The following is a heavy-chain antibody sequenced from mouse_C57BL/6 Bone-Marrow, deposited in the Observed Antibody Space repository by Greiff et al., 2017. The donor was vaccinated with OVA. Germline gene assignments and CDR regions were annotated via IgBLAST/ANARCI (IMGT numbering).Heavy chain of an antibody. D-gene: IGHD1-2*01. J-gene: IGHJ4*01. Sequence: QVQLKESGPGLVQPSQSLSITCTVSGFSLTSYGVHWVRQSPGKGLEWLGVIWSGGSTDYNAAFISRLSISKDNSKSQVFFKMNSLQADDTAIYYCARKELLRRGAMDYWGQGTSVTVSS. CDR1: GFSLTSYG. V-gene: IGHV2-2*01. CDR2: IWSGGST. CDR3: ARKELLRRGAMDY.